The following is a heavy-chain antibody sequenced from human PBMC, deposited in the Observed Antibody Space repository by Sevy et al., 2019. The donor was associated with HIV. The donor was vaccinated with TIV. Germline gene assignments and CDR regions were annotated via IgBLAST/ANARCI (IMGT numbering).Heavy chain of an antibody. D-gene: IGHD3-22*01. CDR3: ARVRDSSRYFRDY. CDR1: GFTVSSNY. Sequence: GGCLRLSCTASGFTVSSNYMSWVRQAPGKGLEWVSVIYRGRRTYYADSVKARFTISIDDSKNTLYLQMNSLRAEDTGIYYCARVRDSSRYFRDYWGQGTLVTVSS. CDR2: IYRGRRT. V-gene: IGHV3-66*01. J-gene: IGHJ4*02.